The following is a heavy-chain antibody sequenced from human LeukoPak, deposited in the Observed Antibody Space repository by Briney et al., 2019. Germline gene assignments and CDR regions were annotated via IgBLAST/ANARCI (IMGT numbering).Heavy chain of an antibody. CDR2: IKAGNGDT. Sequence: PGASVKVSCKASGYTFTSYAMHWVRQAPGQRLEWMGWIKAGNGDTKYSQELQGRVTITRDTSATTVYLELSSLKYEDMAVYYCARVAGTLFDYWGQGTLVTVSS. D-gene: IGHD6-19*01. J-gene: IGHJ4*02. V-gene: IGHV1-3*03. CDR1: GYTFTSYA. CDR3: ARVAGTLFDY.